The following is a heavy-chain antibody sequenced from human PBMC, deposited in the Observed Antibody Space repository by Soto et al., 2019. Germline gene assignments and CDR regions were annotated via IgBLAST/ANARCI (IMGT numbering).Heavy chain of an antibody. CDR3: ARGVAGAGGSYGMDV. Sequence: EVQLVESGGGLVQPGGSLRLSCVASGFTFSSDWMHWVRQAHGKGLVWVSRINSDGSSRSSGDSVKGRFTISRDNAKNTLYLQMNSLRAEDTAVYYCARGVAGAGGSYGMDVWGQGTTVTVSS. CDR2: INSDGSSR. V-gene: IGHV3-74*01. J-gene: IGHJ6*02. D-gene: IGHD6-13*01. CDR1: GFTFSSDW.